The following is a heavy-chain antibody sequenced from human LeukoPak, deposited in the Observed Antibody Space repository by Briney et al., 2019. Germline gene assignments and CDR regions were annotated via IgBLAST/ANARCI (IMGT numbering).Heavy chain of an antibody. CDR1: GFTFSSYN. J-gene: IGHJ4*02. D-gene: IGHD1-26*01. V-gene: IGHV3-7*01. CDR2: IKPDGSEK. CDR3: ARDTVGVTDY. Sequence: GGSLRLSCAASGFTFSSYNMNWVRQAPGKGLEWVTNIKPDGSEKYYVDSVKGRFTISRDNAKNSLYLQMNSLRAEDTALYYCARDTVGVTDYWGQGTLVTVSS.